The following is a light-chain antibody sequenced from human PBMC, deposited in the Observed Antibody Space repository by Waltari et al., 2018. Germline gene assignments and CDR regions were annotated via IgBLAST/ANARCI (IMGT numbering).Light chain of an antibody. CDR1: QSISNY. V-gene: IGKV1-5*03. CDR2: KAS. CDR3: QQYNTYSR. J-gene: IGKJ2*03. Sequence: DIQMTQSPSTLSASVGDTITITCRASQSISNYLAWYQQKPGKAPKLLIYKASSSGSGVPTKFSGNGSWTEFPLTIRRLPPDDFATYYCQQYNTYSRFGQGTKLEIK.